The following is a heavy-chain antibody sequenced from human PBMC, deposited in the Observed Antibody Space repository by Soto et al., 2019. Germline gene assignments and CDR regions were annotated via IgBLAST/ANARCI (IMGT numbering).Heavy chain of an antibody. V-gene: IGHV4-31*02. D-gene: IGHD1-26*01. J-gene: IGHJ4*02. Sequence: WTWIRQPPVTGLEWMGYIFNSGTTFYNPSLTSRLSISMDTSGNHFSLELRSVTAADTAVYYCALALGPTTGLDYWGQGTLVTVSS. CDR3: ALALGPTTGLDY. CDR2: IFNSGTT.